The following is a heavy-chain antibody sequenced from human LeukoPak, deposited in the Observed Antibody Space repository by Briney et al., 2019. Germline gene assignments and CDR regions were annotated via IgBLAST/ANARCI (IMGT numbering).Heavy chain of an antibody. Sequence: GGSLRLSCAASGFTFSNAWMSWVRQAPGKGLEWVGRIKSKTDGGTTDYAAPVKGRFTSSRDDSKNTLYLQMNSLKTEDTAVYYCTALYGDYPWDFDYWGQGTLVTVSS. D-gene: IGHD4-17*01. CDR1: GFTFSNAW. CDR3: TALYGDYPWDFDY. J-gene: IGHJ4*02. V-gene: IGHV3-15*01. CDR2: IKSKTDGGTT.